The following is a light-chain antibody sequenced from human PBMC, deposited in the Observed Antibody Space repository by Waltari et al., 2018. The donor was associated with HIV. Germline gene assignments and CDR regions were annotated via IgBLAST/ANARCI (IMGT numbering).Light chain of an antibody. CDR2: DAS. Sequence: EIVLTQSPATLSLSAGERATLSCRASQSVSSYLAWYQQKPGQAPRLLIYDASNGATGIPARFSGSGAGTDFTLTISSLEPEDFAVYYCQQRSNWPPFTFGPGTKVDIK. V-gene: IGKV3-11*01. CDR3: QQRSNWPPFT. J-gene: IGKJ3*01. CDR1: QSVSSY.